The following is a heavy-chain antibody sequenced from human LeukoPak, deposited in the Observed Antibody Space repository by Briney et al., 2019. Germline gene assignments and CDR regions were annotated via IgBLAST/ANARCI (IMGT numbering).Heavy chain of an antibody. CDR1: GFTFDDYA. D-gene: IGHD2-21*02. V-gene: IGHV3-9*03. J-gene: IGHJ3*02. CDR3: AKGSANCGGDCYSGDAFDI. Sequence: GRSLRLSCAASGFTFDDYAMHWVRQAPGKGLEWVSGISWNSGSIGYADSVKGRFTISRDNAKNSLYLQMNSLRAEDMALYYCAKGSANCGGDCYSGDAFDIWGQGTMATVSS. CDR2: ISWNSGSI.